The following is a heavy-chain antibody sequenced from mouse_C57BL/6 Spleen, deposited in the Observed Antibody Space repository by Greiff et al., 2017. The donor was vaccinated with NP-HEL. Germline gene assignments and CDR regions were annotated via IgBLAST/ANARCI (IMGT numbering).Heavy chain of an antibody. CDR2: IYPGGGNT. J-gene: IGHJ1*03. D-gene: IGHD2-2*01. CDR3: ARRVMRGYFDV. Sequence: VQLQQSGAELVRPGASVKLSCKASGYTFTDYYINWVKQRPGQGLEWIARIYPGGGNTYYNEKFKGKATLTAEKSSSTAYMQLSSLTSEDSAVYCGARRVMRGYFDVWGTGTTVTVSS. V-gene: IGHV1-76*01. CDR1: GYTFTDYY.